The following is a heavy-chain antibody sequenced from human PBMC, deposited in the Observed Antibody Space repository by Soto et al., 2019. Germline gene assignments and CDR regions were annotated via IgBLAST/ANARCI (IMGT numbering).Heavy chain of an antibody. Sequence: PGESLKISCKGSGYSFTSYWIGWVRQMPGKGLEWMGIIYPGDSDTRYSPSFQGQVTISADKSISTAYLQWSSLKASDTAMYYCARWETYYYDSSGYLSWFDPWGQGTLVTVSS. CDR1: GYSFTSYW. CDR3: ARWETYYYDSSGYLSWFDP. D-gene: IGHD3-22*01. CDR2: IYPGDSDT. V-gene: IGHV5-51*01. J-gene: IGHJ5*02.